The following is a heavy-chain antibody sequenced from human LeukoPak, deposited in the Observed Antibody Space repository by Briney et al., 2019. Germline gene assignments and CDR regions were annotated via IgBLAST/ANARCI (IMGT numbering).Heavy chain of an antibody. J-gene: IGHJ4*02. CDR2: IIPSGGTT. D-gene: IGHD2-8*01. CDR1: GYTLSSYY. CDR3: ARDNDFDY. V-gene: IGHV1-46*01. Sequence: GASVKVSCKASGYTLSSYYMHWVRQAPGQGLEWMGIIIPSGGTTFYAQNFQGRVTMTRDMSTSTVYMELISLRSDDTAVYYCARDNDFDYWGQGTLVTVSS.